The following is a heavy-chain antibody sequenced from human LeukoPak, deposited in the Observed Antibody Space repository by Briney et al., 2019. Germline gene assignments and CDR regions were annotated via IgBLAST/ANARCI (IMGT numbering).Heavy chain of an antibody. J-gene: IGHJ6*03. CDR1: GYTFTGNY. Sequence: ASVKVSCKASGYTFTGNYMHWVRQAPGQGLEWMGWINPNSGGTNYAQKFQGRVTMTRDTSISTAYMELSRLRSDDTAVYYCARARDSSSWYTNYYYYYYMDVWGKGTTVTISS. CDR3: ARARDSSSWYTNYYYYYYMDV. V-gene: IGHV1-2*02. D-gene: IGHD6-13*01. CDR2: INPNSGGT.